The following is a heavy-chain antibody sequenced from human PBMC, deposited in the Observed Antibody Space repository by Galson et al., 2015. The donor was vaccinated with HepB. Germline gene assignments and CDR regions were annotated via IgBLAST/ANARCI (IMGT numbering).Heavy chain of an antibody. V-gene: IGHV3-11*05. CDR3: ARDRYWGGWFDP. D-gene: IGHD7-27*01. J-gene: IGHJ5*02. Sequence: SVKGRFTISRDNAKNSMYLQMNRLRAEDTAVYYCARDRYWGGWFDPWGQGTLVTVAS.